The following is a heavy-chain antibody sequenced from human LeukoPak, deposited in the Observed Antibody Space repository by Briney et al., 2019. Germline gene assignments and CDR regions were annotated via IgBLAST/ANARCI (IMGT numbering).Heavy chain of an antibody. V-gene: IGHV3-21*01. CDR3: ARENIAVAALDY. Sequence: GGSLRLSCAVSGFTFSSYSMNWVRQAPGKGLEWVSSISSSSSYIYYADSVKGRFTISRDNAKNSLYLQMNSLRAEDTAVYYCARENIAVAALDYWGQGTLVTVSS. CDR2: ISSSSSYI. CDR1: GFTFSSYS. J-gene: IGHJ4*02. D-gene: IGHD6-19*01.